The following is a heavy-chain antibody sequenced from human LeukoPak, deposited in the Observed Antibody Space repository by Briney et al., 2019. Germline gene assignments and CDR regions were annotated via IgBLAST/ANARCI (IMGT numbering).Heavy chain of an antibody. V-gene: IGHV4-4*07. Sequence: SETLSLTCTVSGGSISSYYWSWIRQPAGKGLEWIGRIYTSGSTNYNPSLKSRVTMSVDTSKNQFSLKLSSVTAADTAVYYCAVTIQTLQLWSGDYYYYYMDVWGKGTTVTVSS. D-gene: IGHD5-18*01. CDR1: GGSISSYY. CDR2: IYTSGST. J-gene: IGHJ6*03. CDR3: AVTIQTLQLWSGDYYYYYMDV.